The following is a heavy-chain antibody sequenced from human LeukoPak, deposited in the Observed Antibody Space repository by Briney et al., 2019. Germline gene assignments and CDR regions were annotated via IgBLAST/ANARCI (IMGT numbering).Heavy chain of an antibody. J-gene: IGHJ6*03. V-gene: IGHV1-24*01. CDR1: GYTLTELS. D-gene: IGHD6-6*01. CDR3: ARDYRMYSSSSLYYYYYMDV. CDR2: FDPEDGET. Sequence: ASVKVSCKVSGYTLTELSMHWVRQAPGKGLEWMGGFDPEDGETSYAQKFQGRVTMTRDMSTSTVYMELSSLRSEDTAVYYCARDYRMYSSSSLYYYYYMDVWGQGTLVTVSS.